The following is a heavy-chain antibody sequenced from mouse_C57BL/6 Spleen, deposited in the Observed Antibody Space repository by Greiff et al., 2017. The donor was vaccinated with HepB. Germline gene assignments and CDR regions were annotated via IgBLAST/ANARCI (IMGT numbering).Heavy chain of an antibody. Sequence: EVQLVESGGGLVKPGGSLKLSCAASGFTFSSYTMSWVRQTPEKRLEWVATISGGGGNTYYPDSVKGRFTISRDNAKNTLYLQMSSLRSEDTALYYCARHLRLGRGGAMDYWGQGTSVTVSS. V-gene: IGHV5-9*01. CDR2: ISGGGGNT. D-gene: IGHD2-13*01. J-gene: IGHJ4*01. CDR1: GFTFSSYT. CDR3: ARHLRLGRGGAMDY.